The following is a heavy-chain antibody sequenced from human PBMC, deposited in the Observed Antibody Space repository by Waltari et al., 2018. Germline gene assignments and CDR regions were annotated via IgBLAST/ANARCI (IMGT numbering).Heavy chain of an antibody. Sequence: EVQLVESGGGLIQPGGSLRLSCAASGFTVRSNYMSWVRQAPGKGLEWVSVIYSGGSTYYADSVKGRFTISRDNSKNTLYLQMNSLRAEDTAVYYCARGLGATTDYYYGMDVWGQGTTVTVSS. V-gene: IGHV3-53*01. CDR3: ARGLGATTDYYYGMDV. D-gene: IGHD1-26*01. CDR2: IYSGGST. CDR1: GFTVRSNY. J-gene: IGHJ6*02.